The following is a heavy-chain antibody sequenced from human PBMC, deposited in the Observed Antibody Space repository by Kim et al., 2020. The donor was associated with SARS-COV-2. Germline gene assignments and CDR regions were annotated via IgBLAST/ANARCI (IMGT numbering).Heavy chain of an antibody. V-gene: IGHV1-2*06. CDR2: INPNSGGT. D-gene: IGHD3-10*01. CDR3: ARDPYGSGSYSYWYFDL. J-gene: IGHJ2*01. CDR1: GYTFAGYY. Sequence: ASVKVSCKASGYTFAGYYMHWVRQAPGQGLEWMGRINPNSGGTNYAQKFQGRVTMTRDTSISTAYMELSRLRSDDTAVYYCARDPYGSGSYSYWYFDLWGRGTLVTVSS.